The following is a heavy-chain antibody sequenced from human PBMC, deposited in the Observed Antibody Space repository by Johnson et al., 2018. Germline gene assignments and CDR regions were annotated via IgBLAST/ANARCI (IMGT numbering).Heavy chain of an antibody. D-gene: IGHD2-2*01. V-gene: IGHV3-7*01. J-gene: IGHJ4*02. CDR2: IKQDGSEQ. CDR1: GFSFSNYW. CDR3: ARRLVVPNRGFEY. Sequence: VQLVQSGGGLVQXGGSLRLXCVASGFSFSNYWMNWLRQAPGKGLEWVANIKQDGSEQHYVDSVKGRFTISRDNAKNSLYLQMNGLRAEDTAVYYCARRLVVPNRGFEYWGQGTLVTVSS.